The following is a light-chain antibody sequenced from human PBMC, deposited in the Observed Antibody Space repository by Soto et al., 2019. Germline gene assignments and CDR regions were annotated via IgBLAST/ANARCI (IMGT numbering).Light chain of an antibody. V-gene: IGKV1-5*01. CDR1: QSISSW. J-gene: IGKJ1*01. Sequence: DIQMTQSPSTLSASVGDTVTVTCRASQSISSWLAWYQQKPGKVPKLLIYDASSLESGVPSRFSGSGSGTEFTLTISSLQPDDFASYYCQQYNSYSTFGQGTKVDIK. CDR2: DAS. CDR3: QQYNSYST.